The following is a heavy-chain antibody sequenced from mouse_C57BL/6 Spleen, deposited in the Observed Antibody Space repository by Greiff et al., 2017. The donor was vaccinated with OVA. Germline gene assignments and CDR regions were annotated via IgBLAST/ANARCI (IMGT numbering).Heavy chain of an antibody. V-gene: IGHV1-82*01. Sequence: QVQLKQSGPELVKPGASVKISCKASGYAFSSSWMNWVKQRPGKGLEWIGRIYPGDGDTNYNGKFKGKATLTADKSSSTAYMQLSSLTSEDSAVYFCARDGYYGAWFAYWGQGTLVTVSA. D-gene: IGHD2-3*01. CDR1: GYAFSSSW. CDR3: ARDGYYGAWFAY. J-gene: IGHJ3*01. CDR2: IYPGDGDT.